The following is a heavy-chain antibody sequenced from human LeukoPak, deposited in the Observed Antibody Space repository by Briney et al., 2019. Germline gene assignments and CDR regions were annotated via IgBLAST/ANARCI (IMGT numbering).Heavy chain of an antibody. CDR3: ARARDYYDSSGFLY. CDR2: IYYSGST. J-gene: IGHJ4*02. Sequence: SETLSLTCTVSGGSISSYYWSWIRQPPGKGLEWIGYIYYSGSTNYNPSLKSRVTISVDTSKNQFSLKLSSVTAADTAVYYCARARDYYDSSGFLYWGQGTLVTVSS. CDR1: GGSISSYY. D-gene: IGHD3-22*01. V-gene: IGHV4-59*01.